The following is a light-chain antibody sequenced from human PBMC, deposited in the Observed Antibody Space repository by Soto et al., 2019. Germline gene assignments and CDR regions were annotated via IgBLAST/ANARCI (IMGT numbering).Light chain of an antibody. CDR1: QSISSW. V-gene: IGKV1-5*01. J-gene: IGKJ5*01. Sequence: DIQMTQSPSTLSASVGDRVTITCRASQSISSWLAWYQQKPGKAPKLLIYDASSLASGVPSRFSGSGSGTEFTLTISSLQPDDFATYYCQQYNGFSITFGQGTRLEI. CDR2: DAS. CDR3: QQYNGFSIT.